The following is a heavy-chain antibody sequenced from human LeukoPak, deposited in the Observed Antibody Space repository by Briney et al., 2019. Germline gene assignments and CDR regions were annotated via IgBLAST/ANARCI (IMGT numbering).Heavy chain of an antibody. CDR2: ISYDGSNK. Sequence: GGSLRLSYAASGFTFSSYVMNWVRQAPGKGLEWVASISYDGSNKYCADSVKGRFTISRDNSKNTLYLEMNSLRAEDTAVYYCARNRQLDYWGQGTLVTVSS. V-gene: IGHV3-30*04. D-gene: IGHD6-13*01. CDR3: ARNRQLDY. J-gene: IGHJ4*02. CDR1: GFTFSSYV.